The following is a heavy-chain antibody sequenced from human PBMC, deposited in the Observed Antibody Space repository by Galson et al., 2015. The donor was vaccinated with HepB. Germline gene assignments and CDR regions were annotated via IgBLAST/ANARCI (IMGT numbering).Heavy chain of an antibody. CDR1: GGSFSTYA. J-gene: IGHJ4*02. D-gene: IGHD3-3*01. CDR3: AREGIGGITNPIAY. Sequence: SVKVSGKASGGSFSTYATNWLRQAPGQGLEWMGGITPIFGPANYAQKFQGRVTITADESPSTAYMELISLRSEDTAVYYCAREGIGGITNPIAYWGQGTLVTVSS. V-gene: IGHV1-69*13. CDR2: ITPIFGPA.